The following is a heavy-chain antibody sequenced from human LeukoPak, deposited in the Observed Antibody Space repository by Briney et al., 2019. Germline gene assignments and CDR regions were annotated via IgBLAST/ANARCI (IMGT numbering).Heavy chain of an antibody. D-gene: IGHD3-22*01. Sequence: PSETLSLTCTVSGGSVNSSPYYWGWIRQSPGKGLEWIGNIFYSGSTYYNPSLKSRVTISVDTSKNQFSLKLSSVTAADTAVYYCARHIAGITMIVVLHFDYWGQGTLVTVSS. CDR2: IFYSGST. CDR3: ARHIAGITMIVVLHFDY. CDR1: GGSVNSSPYY. J-gene: IGHJ4*02. V-gene: IGHV4-39*01.